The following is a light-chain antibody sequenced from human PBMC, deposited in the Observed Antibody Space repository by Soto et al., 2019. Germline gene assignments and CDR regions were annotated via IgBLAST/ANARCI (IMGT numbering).Light chain of an antibody. Sequence: DIQMTQSPSTLSASVGDTVTITCRASQSITTWLAWYQQKPGKVPKLLIYKASSLESGVPSRFSGSGSGTEFTLTISSLKPDDFATYYCQQYNTYSTFGQGTKVESK. CDR1: QSITTW. V-gene: IGKV1-5*03. J-gene: IGKJ1*01. CDR2: KAS. CDR3: QQYNTYST.